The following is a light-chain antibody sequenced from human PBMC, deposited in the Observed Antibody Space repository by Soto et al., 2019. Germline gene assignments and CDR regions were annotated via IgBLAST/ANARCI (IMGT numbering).Light chain of an antibody. CDR1: SSDVGGYNY. V-gene: IGLV2-14*03. CDR3: SSYTTSNTRQIV. CDR2: DVS. Sequence: QSALTQPASVSGSPGQSITISCTGTSSDVGGYNYVSWYQHHPGKAPKLMIYDVSYRPSGVSNRFSGSKSGNTASLTISGLQPEYEADYSCSSYTTSNTRQIVFGTGTKVTVL. J-gene: IGLJ1*01.